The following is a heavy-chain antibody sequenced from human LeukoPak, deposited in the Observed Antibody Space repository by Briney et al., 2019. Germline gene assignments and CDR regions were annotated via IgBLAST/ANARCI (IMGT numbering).Heavy chain of an antibody. CDR2: ISSSGSSI. D-gene: IGHD3-10*01. J-gene: IGHJ6*02. Sequence: PGGSLRLSCAASGFTFSSYEMNWVRQAPGEGLQWGSWISSSGSSIYYADSVKCRFTISRDNAKNSLYLQMNSLRAEDTAVYYCARDPNRDELLWFGELLYDSKNHYGMDVWGQGTTVTVSS. CDR3: ARDPNRDELLWFGELLYDSKNHYGMDV. CDR1: GFTFSSYE. V-gene: IGHV3-48*03.